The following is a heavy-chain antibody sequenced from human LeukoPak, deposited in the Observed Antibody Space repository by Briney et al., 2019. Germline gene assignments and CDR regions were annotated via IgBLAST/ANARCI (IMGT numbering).Heavy chain of an antibody. CDR2: IHTSGTT. CDR3: ARDRGHYYGSGSSRREPTMLRHPFDY. J-gene: IGHJ4*02. V-gene: IGHV4-4*07. CDR1: NGSISSYF. Sequence: SETLSLTCSVSNGSISSYFWSCIRQPAGKGLEWIGRIHTSGTTNYNPSLKGRVTLSVDTSKNQFSLELSSVTAADTAVYYCARDRGHYYGSGSSRREPTMLRHPFDYWGQGTLVTVSS. D-gene: IGHD3-10*01.